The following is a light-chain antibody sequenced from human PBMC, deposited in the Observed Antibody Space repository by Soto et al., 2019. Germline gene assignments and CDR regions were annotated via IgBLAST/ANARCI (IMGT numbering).Light chain of an antibody. V-gene: IGLV1-40*01. CDR2: DNN. J-gene: IGLJ2*01. CDR1: SSNIGAGYD. Sequence: QSVLTQPPSVSGAPGQRVTISCTGSSSNIGAGYDVHWYQQLPGTAPKVLIYDNNNRPSGVPDRFSGSKSGTSASLAITGLKAADEADYYCHSYDVSLSGPVFGGGTKLTVL. CDR3: HSYDVSLSGPV.